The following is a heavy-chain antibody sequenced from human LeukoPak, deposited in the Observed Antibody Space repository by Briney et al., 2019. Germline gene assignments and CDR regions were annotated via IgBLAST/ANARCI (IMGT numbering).Heavy chain of an antibody. V-gene: IGHV3-23*01. CDR2: IGVSGATT. J-gene: IGHJ4*02. CDR1: GFTFSSYA. CDR3: AKDVQRFSSSWYYFDS. D-gene: IGHD6-13*01. Sequence: PGGSLRLSCAASGFTFSSYAMSWVRQAPAKGLEWLSGIGVSGATTYYADSVKGRFTISRDNSKNTLYLQMNSLRGEDTAVYYCAKDVQRFSSSWYYFDSWAQGTLVTVSS.